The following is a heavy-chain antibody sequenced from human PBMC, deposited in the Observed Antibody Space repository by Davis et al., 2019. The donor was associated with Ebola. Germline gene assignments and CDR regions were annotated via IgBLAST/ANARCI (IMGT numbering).Heavy chain of an antibody. Sequence: PGGSLRLSCAASGFTFDDYAMHWVRQAPGKGLEWVSGISWNSGSIGYADSVKGRFTISRDNAKNSLYLQMNSLRAEDTALYYCAKAQGTVWDYWGQGTLVTVSS. D-gene: IGHD1-14*01. V-gene: IGHV3-9*01. CDR1: GFTFDDYA. CDR2: ISWNSGSI. CDR3: AKAQGTVWDY. J-gene: IGHJ4*02.